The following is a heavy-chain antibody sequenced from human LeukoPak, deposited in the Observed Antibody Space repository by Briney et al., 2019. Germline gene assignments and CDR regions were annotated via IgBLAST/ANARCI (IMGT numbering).Heavy chain of an antibody. CDR3: ARDLWFGEKGSNWFDP. D-gene: IGHD3-10*01. J-gene: IGHJ5*02. Sequence: TLSLTCTVSGGSISSGSYYWSWIRQPAGKGLEWIGRIYTSGSTNYNPSLKSRVTMSVDTSKNQFSLKLSSVTAADTAVYYCARDLWFGEKGSNWFDPWGQGTLVTVSS. CDR1: GGSISSGSYY. CDR2: IYTSGST. V-gene: IGHV4-61*02.